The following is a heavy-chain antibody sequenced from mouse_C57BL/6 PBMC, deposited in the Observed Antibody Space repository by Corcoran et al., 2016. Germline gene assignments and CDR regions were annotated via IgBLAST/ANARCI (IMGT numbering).Heavy chain of an antibody. J-gene: IGHJ2*01. V-gene: IGHV1-26*01. CDR2: INPNNGGT. Sequence: EVQLQQSGPELVKPGASVKISCKASGYTFTDYYMNWVKQSHGKSLEWLGDINPNNGGTSYNQKFKGKATLTVDKSSSTAYMELRSLTSEDSAVYYCARLEDGNYLDYWGQGTTLTVSS. CDR1: GYTFTDYY. CDR3: ARLEDGNYLDY. D-gene: IGHD2-1*01.